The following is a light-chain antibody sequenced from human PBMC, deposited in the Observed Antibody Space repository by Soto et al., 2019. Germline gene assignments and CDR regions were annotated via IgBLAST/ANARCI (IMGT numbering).Light chain of an antibody. V-gene: IGKV3-11*01. Sequence: ETVLTQSPATLSLSPEERATLSCRASQSVSSYLAWYQRKPGQSPRLLSFEAANRSTGIPARFSGSGSGTDFALTISSLEPEDFAVYYCQQRSNWPITFGQGTRLEI. CDR1: QSVSSY. CDR3: QQRSNWPIT. CDR2: EAA. J-gene: IGKJ5*01.